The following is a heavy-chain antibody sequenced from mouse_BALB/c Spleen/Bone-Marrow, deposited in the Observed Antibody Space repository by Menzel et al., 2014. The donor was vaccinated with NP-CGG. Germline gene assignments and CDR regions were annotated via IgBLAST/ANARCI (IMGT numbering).Heavy chain of an antibody. CDR3: VSYYYGNYFDS. V-gene: IGHV14-3*02. CDR1: GFNIKDTY. Sequence: EVQLQQSGAELVKPGASVKLSCTASGFNIKDTYMHWVKQRPEQGLEWIGRIDPANGNTKYDPKFQGKATITADTSSNTDYLQLSSLTSEDTAVYYCVSYYYGNYFDSWGQGTTLTVSS. J-gene: IGHJ2*01. CDR2: IDPANGNT. D-gene: IGHD1-1*01.